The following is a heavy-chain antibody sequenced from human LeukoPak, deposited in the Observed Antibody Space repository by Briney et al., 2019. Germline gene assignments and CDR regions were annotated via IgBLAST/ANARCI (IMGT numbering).Heavy chain of an antibody. CDR1: GFTFSSYA. CDR2: ISGSGGST. V-gene: IGHV3-23*01. D-gene: IGHD4-17*01. J-gene: IGHJ4*02. Sequence: GGSLRLSCAASGFTFSSYAMSWVRQAPGKGLEWVSAISGSGGSTYYADSVKGRFTISRDNSKNTLYPQMNSLRAEDTAVYYCAKYHLSTVTIGLFDYWGQGTLVTVSS. CDR3: AKYHLSTVTIGLFDY.